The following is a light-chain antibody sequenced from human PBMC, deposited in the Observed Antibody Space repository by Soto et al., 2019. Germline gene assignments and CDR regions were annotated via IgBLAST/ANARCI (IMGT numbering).Light chain of an antibody. CDR2: WAS. CDR3: QQYHSTPWA. Sequence: DIVMTQSPDSLAVSLGERATINCKSSQSVSYSSDNNNYLAWYQQKPGQPPRLLIYWASTRESGVPDRFSGSGSGTDFTLNISSLQAEDVAVYYCQQYHSTPWAFGQGTKVEIK. V-gene: IGKV4-1*01. CDR1: QSVSYSSDNNNY. J-gene: IGKJ1*01.